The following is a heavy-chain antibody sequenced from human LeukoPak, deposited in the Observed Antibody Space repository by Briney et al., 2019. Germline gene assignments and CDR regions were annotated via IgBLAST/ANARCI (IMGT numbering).Heavy chain of an antibody. CDR1: GYTFTSYH. D-gene: IGHD2-15*01. V-gene: IGHV1-46*01. CDR3: ARGWSGSWRPNFEY. J-gene: IGHJ4*02. CDR2: INTSGGTT. Sequence: ASVRVSCKASGYTFTSYHMHWVRQAPGQGLEWMGIINTSGGTTSYAQNFQGRVTMTRDTSTSTVYMELSSLISEDTAVYYCARGWSGSWRPNFEYWGQGTLVTVSS.